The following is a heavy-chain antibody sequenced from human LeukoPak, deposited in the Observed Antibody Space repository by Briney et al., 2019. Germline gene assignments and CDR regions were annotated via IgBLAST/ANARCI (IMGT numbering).Heavy chain of an antibody. J-gene: IGHJ6*02. Sequence: ASVKVSCKASGYTFTGYYMHWVRQAPGQGLEWMGWINPNSGGTNYAQKFQGRATMTRDTSISTAYMELSRLRSDDTAVYYCARDGYGDYGYYYGMDVWGQGTTVTVPS. V-gene: IGHV1-2*02. CDR3: ARDGYGDYGYYYGMDV. CDR1: GYTFTGYY. CDR2: INPNSGGT. D-gene: IGHD4-17*01.